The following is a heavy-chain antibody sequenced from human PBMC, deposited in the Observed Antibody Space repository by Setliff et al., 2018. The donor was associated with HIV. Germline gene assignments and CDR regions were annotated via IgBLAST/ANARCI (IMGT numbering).Heavy chain of an antibody. CDR3: ARKPTGSPSDY. CDR2: ISPYNGNT. V-gene: IGHV1-18*01. CDR1: CYTFSNYG. J-gene: IGHJ4*02. Sequence: GASVQVSCKASCYTFSNYGISWVRQAPGQGLEWMGWISPYNGNTNYVQKLQGRVTITTDTSTSTAYMELRSLRSDDTALYYCARKPTGSPSDYWGQGTLVTVSS. D-gene: IGHD2-2*01.